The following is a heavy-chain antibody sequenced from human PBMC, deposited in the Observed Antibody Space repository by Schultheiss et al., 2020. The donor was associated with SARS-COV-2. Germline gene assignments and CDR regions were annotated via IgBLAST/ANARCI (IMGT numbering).Heavy chain of an antibody. CDR2: IIPIFGTA. J-gene: IGHJ6*02. CDR3: ARGITMVRGVHYGMDV. CDR1: GGTFSSYT. Sequence: SVKVSCKASGGTFSSYTISWVRQAPGQGLEWMGGIIPIFGTANYAQKFQGRVTITADESTSTAYMELSSLRSEDTAVYYCARGITMVRGVHYGMDVWGQGTTVTVSS. V-gene: IGHV1-69*13. D-gene: IGHD3-10*01.